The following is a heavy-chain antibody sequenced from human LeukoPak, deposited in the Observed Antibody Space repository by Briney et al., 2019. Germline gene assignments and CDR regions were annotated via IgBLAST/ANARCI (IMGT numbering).Heavy chain of an antibody. V-gene: IGHV4-30-4*08. Sequence: SQTLSLTCTVSGGSISSGDYYWSWIRQPPGKGLEWIGYIYYSGSTYYNPSLKSRVTISVDTSKNQFSLKLSSVTAADTAVYYCARDSGGYDSFRLYHYYYYMDVWGKGTTVTVSS. CDR2: IYYSGST. D-gene: IGHD5-12*01. J-gene: IGHJ6*03. CDR1: GGSISSGDYY. CDR3: ARDSGGYDSFRLYHYYYYMDV.